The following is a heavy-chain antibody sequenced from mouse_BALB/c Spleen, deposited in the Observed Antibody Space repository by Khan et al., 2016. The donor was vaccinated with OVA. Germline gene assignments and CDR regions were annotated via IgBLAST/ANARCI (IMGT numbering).Heavy chain of an antibody. Sequence: VELVESGAELLRPGTSVKMSCKAGGYTFTNYLIGWVKQRPGHGLEWIGDIYPGVDYTNYNEKFKGKATLTADTSSSTVFMQLSSLTFEDSAIYYCARYPSWYFDVWGAGTTVTVAS. V-gene: IGHV1-63*02. CDR3: ARYPSWYFDV. CDR2: IYPGVDYT. J-gene: IGHJ1*01. CDR1: GYTFTNYL.